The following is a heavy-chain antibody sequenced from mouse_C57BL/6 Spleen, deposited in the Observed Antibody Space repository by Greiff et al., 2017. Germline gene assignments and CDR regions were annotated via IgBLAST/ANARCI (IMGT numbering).Heavy chain of an antibody. Sequence: QVQLKQSGAELARPGASVKMSCKASGYTFTSYTMHWVKQRPGQGLEWIGYINPSSGYTKYNQKFKDKATLTADKSSSPAYMQLSSLTSEDSAVYYCATMVTTEWFAYWGQGTLVTVSA. CDR2: INPSSGYT. CDR1: GYTFTSYT. CDR3: ATMVTTEWFAY. J-gene: IGHJ3*01. D-gene: IGHD2-2*01. V-gene: IGHV1-4*01.